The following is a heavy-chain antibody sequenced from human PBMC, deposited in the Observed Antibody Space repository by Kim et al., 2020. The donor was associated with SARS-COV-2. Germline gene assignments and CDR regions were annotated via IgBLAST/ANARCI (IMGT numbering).Heavy chain of an antibody. CDR2: TI. Sequence: TIYYADSVKGRFTISRDNAKNSLYLQMNSLRAEDTAVYYCARVWGTVDYWGQGTLVTVSS. D-gene: IGHD1-26*01. J-gene: IGHJ4*02. V-gene: IGHV3-11*01. CDR3: ARVWGTVDY.